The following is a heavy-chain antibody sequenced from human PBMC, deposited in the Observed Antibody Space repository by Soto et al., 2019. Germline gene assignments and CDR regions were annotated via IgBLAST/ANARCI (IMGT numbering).Heavy chain of an antibody. J-gene: IGHJ4*02. V-gene: IGHV4-59*01. CDR1: GGSISSYY. CDR3: ARGPLGESQPEFDY. CDR2: NYYSGST. Sequence: QVQLQESGPGLVKPSETLSLTCTVSGGSISSYYWSWIRQPPGKGLEWIGYNYYSGSTNYNPSLKSRVTRSVDTSKNQFSLKLSSVTAADTAVYYCARGPLGESQPEFDYWGQGTLVTVSS. D-gene: IGHD1-26*01.